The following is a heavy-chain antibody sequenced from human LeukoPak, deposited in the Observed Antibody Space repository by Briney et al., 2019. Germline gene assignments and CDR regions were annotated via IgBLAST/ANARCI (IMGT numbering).Heavy chain of an antibody. V-gene: IGHV4-39*07. CDR1: GGSISSSSYY. Sequence: SETLSLTCTVSGGSISSSSYYWGWIRQPPGKGLEWIGSIYYSGSTYYNPSLKSRVTISVDTSKNQFSLKLSSVTAADTAVYYCARDHRPHPIHYWGQGTLVTVSS. CDR2: IYYSGST. CDR3: ARDHRPHPIHY. J-gene: IGHJ4*02.